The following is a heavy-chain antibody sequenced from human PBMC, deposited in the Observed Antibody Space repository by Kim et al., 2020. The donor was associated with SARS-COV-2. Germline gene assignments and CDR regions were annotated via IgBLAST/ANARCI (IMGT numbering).Heavy chain of an antibody. D-gene: IGHD3-16*01. J-gene: IGHJ1*01. CDR1: GGSIDRSNYY. CDR2: IHYSGAI. CDR3: ARPRSEASGAVGF. V-gene: IGHV4-39*01. Sequence: SETLSLTCTVSGGSIDRSNYYWAWFRQPPGRGLEWIASIHYSGAIYSNPSLRSRVAISVDKSKNQFSLSLDSVTAADTAVFFCARPRSEASGAVGFWGQG.